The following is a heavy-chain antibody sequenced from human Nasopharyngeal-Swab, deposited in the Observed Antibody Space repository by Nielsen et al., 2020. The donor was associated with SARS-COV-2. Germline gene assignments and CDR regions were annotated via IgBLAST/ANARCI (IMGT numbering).Heavy chain of an antibody. D-gene: IGHD4/OR15-4a*01. CDR1: GFTFSSYS. Sequence: GGSLRLSCAASGFTFSSYSMNWVRQAPGKGLEWVSSVSSSGSYISYADSLKGRFTISRDNVKNTLYLQINSLRAEDTAVYYCARSRTDYGGTWYDAFDIWGQGTLVTVSS. V-gene: IGHV3-21*06. CDR2: VSSSGSYI. J-gene: IGHJ3*02. CDR3: ARSRTDYGGTWYDAFDI.